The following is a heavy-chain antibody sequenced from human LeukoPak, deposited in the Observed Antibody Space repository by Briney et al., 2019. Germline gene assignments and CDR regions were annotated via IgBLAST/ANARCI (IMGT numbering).Heavy chain of an antibody. Sequence: SETLSLTCTVSGGSISSYYWSWIRQPAGKGLEWIGRIYTSGSTNYNPSLKSRVTMSVDTSKNQFSLKLSSVTAADTAVYYCARGVVPAAKGTYCFDYWGQGTLVTVSS. J-gene: IGHJ4*02. V-gene: IGHV4-4*07. CDR2: IYTSGST. D-gene: IGHD2-2*01. CDR3: ARGVVPAAKGTYCFDY. CDR1: GGSISSYY.